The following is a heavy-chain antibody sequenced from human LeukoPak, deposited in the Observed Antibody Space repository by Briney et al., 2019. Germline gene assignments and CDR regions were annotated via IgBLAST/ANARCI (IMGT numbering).Heavy chain of an antibody. CDR3: ARALYYYYMDV. Sequence: SETLSLTCTVSGGSISSYYWSWIRQPPGKGLEWIGHIYYSGSTNYNPSLKSRVTISVDTSKNQFSLKLSSVTAADTAVYYCARALYYYYMDVWGKGTTVTISS. CDR1: GGSISSYY. CDR2: IYYSGST. J-gene: IGHJ6*03. V-gene: IGHV4-59*01.